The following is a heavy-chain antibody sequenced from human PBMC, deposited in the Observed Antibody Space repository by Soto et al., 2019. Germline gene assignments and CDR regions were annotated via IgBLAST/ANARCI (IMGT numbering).Heavy chain of an antibody. J-gene: IGHJ3*02. CDR3: ARGPFYYDSSGFPIDI. V-gene: IGHV4-30-4*01. CDR1: GGSISSGDYY. D-gene: IGHD3-22*01. CDR2: IYYSGST. Sequence: PSETLSLTCTVSGGSISSGDYYWSWIRQPPGKGLEWIGYIYYSGSTYYNPSLKSRVTISVDTSKNQLSLKLSSVTAADTAVYYCARGPFYYDSSGFPIDIWGQGTMVTVSS.